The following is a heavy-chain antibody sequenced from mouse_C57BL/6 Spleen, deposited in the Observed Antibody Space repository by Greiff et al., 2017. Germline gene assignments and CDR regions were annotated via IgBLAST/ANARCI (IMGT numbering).Heavy chain of an antibody. CDR2: IDPSDSYT. D-gene: IGHD2-5*01. Sequence: QVQLQQPGAELVMPGASVKLSCKASGYTFTSYWMHWVKQRPGQGLEWIGEIDPSDSYTNYNQKFKGKSTLTVDKSSSTAYMQLSSLTSEDSAVYYCARGRYSILAYWGQGTMVTVSA. CDR1: GYTFTSYW. CDR3: ARGRYSILAY. J-gene: IGHJ3*01. V-gene: IGHV1-69*01.